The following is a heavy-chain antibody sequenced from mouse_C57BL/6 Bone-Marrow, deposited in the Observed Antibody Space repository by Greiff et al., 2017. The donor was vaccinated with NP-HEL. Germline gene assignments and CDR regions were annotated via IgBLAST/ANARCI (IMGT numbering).Heavy chain of an antibody. V-gene: IGHV1-55*01. CDR3: ARRDYDYGYWYFDV. J-gene: IGHJ1*03. D-gene: IGHD2-4*01. Sequence: QVQLQQSGAELVKPGASVKMSCKASGYTFTSYWISRVQQRTGHGLAWIKDIYQRMCSTNYNEKFKSKATLTVDTSSSTAYMQLSSLTSEDSAVYYCARRDYDYGYWYFDVWGTGTTVTVSS. CDR2: IYQRMCST. CDR1: GYTFTSYW.